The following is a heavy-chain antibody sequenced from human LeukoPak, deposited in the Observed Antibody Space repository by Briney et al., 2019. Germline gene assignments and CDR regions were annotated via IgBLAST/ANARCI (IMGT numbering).Heavy chain of an antibody. J-gene: IGHJ4*02. CDR1: GFTFSSHW. V-gene: IGHV3-74*01. CDR3: ARESGSSRFFDY. Sequence: GGSLRLSCAASGFTFSSHWMHWIRQAPGEGLVWVSRVYNDGSTTNYADSVKGRFTISRDNAKNTLYLQMNSLRAEDMAVYYCARESGSSRFFDYWGQGTLVTVSS. CDR2: VYNDGSTT. D-gene: IGHD6-6*01.